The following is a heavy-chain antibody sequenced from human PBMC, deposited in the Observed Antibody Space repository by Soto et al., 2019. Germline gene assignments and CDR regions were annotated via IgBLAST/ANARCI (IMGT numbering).Heavy chain of an antibody. CDR2: IIPIFGTA. Sequence: SVKVSCKASGGTFSSYAISWVRQAPGQGHEWMGGIIPIFGTANYAQKFQGRVTITADESTSTAYMELSSLRSEDTAVYYCASTPNAITMIVVVMNDAFDIWGQGTMVTVSS. CDR1: GGTFSSYA. J-gene: IGHJ3*02. V-gene: IGHV1-69*13. D-gene: IGHD3-22*01. CDR3: ASTPNAITMIVVVMNDAFDI.